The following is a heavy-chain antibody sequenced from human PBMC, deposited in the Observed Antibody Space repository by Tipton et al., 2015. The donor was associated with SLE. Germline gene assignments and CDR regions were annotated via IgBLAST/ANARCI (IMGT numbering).Heavy chain of an antibody. D-gene: IGHD5-18*01. J-gene: IGHJ4*02. Sequence: GSLRLSCAASGFTSSDHHMDWVRQAPGKGLEWLGRTRHKDNNRTTEYAASVKGRFTISGDDSKNSLYLQMNSLRPEDTAIYYCAGYISGYPYWGQGTLVTVSS. V-gene: IGHV3-72*01. CDR2: TRHKDNNRTT. CDR3: AGYISGYPY. CDR1: GFTSSDHH.